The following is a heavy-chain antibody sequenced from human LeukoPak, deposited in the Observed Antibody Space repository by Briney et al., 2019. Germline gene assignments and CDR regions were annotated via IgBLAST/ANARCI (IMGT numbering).Heavy chain of an antibody. CDR1: GFTFSSYS. CDR2: ISYDGSNK. V-gene: IGHV3-30*01. Sequence: GGSLRLSCAASGFTFSSYSMHWVRQAPGKGLEWVAVISYDGSNKYYADSVKSRFTISRDNSKNTLYLQMNSLTAEDTAVYYCARAAAGIYFDYWGQGTLVTVSS. CDR3: ARAAAGIYFDY. D-gene: IGHD6-13*01. J-gene: IGHJ4*02.